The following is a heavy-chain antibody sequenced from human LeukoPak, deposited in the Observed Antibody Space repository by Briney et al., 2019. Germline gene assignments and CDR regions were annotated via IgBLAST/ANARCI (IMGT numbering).Heavy chain of an antibody. CDR1: GFTFSSYA. D-gene: IGHD3-16*02. V-gene: IGHV3-23*01. CDR3: ARALSRGGGVIAKPCDY. J-gene: IGHJ4*02. CDR2: ISGSGGST. Sequence: GGSLRLSCAASGFTFSSYAMSWVRQAPGKGLESVSAISGSGGSTYYADSVKGRISISRVKSKNTLHLQTESLRAEDTAVYYCARALSRGGGVIAKPCDYWGQGTLVTVSS.